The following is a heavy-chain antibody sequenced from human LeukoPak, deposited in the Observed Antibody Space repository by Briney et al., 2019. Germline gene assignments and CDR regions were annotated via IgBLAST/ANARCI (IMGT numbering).Heavy chain of an antibody. Sequence: GGSLRLSCAASGFPVGRSYMTWVRRAPGKGLDWVSAIYSGGPTYYADSVKGRFTISRDNSKNTLYLLMNSLRIEDTAVYYCARSPSLYYFENWGQGTLVTVSS. CDR1: GFPVGRSY. V-gene: IGHV3-66*02. J-gene: IGHJ4*02. CDR3: ARSPSLYYFEN. CDR2: IYSGGPT.